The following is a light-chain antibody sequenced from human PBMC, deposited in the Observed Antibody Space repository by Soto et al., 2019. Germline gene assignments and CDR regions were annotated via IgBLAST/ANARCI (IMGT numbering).Light chain of an antibody. Sequence: IVWTQSPGTLSLSPGERATLSCRASQSVGSSYLAWYQQKPGQAPRLLIYGASSRATGIPDKFSGSGSGTDFTLTISRLEPEDVAVYYCQQYGSSPPYTFGQGTKREIK. V-gene: IGKV3-20*01. CDR3: QQYGSSPPYT. J-gene: IGKJ2*01. CDR1: QSVGSSY. CDR2: GAS.